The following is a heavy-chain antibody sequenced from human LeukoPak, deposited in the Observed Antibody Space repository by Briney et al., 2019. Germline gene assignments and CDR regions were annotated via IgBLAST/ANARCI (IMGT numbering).Heavy chain of an antibody. Sequence: ASVKVSCKASGYAFTDYYIHWVRQAPGRGLEWMGWINPRTGATYYAENFHGRVTLTRDTSINTVYMELGSLKSDDSATYYCARGATALQMLIWFDPWGQGTLVSVSS. J-gene: IGHJ5*02. D-gene: IGHD3-16*01. CDR2: INPRTGAT. V-gene: IGHV1-2*02. CDR3: ARGATALQMLIWFDP. CDR1: GYAFTDYY.